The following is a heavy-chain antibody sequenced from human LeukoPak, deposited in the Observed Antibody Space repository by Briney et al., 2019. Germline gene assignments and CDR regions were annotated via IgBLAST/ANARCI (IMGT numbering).Heavy chain of an antibody. D-gene: IGHD6-13*01. J-gene: IGHJ4*02. CDR1: GFTFSSYA. V-gene: IGHV3-23*01. Sequence: GGSLRLPCAASGFTFSSYAMSWVRQAPGKGLEWVSAISGSGGSTYYADSVKGRFTISRDNSKNTLYLQMNSLRAEDTAVYYCAKRFWGIAAAGYFDYWGQGTLVTVSS. CDR3: AKRFWGIAAAGYFDY. CDR2: ISGSGGST.